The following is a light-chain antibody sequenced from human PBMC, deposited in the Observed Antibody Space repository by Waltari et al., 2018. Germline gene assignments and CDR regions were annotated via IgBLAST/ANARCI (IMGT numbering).Light chain of an antibody. CDR1: ISDVGIYNY. CDR3: SSYAGGNKFV. J-gene: IGLJ1*01. V-gene: IGLV2-8*01. CDR2: EVN. Sequence: QSALTQPPSASGSPGQSVTISCTGTISDVGIYNYVSWYQQYPGKAPKVMIYEVNKRPSRVPDRFSGSKFGNTAPLTVSGLQAEDEADYYCSSYAGGNKFVFGTGTKVTVL.